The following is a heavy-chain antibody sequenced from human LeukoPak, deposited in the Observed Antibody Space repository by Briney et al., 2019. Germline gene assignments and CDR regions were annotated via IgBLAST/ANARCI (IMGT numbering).Heavy chain of an antibody. V-gene: IGHV4-59*02. CDR2: IYYSGNT. CDR1: GDSVSSYY. Sequence: SETLSLTCTVSGDSVSSYYWSWIRQPPGKGLEWIGYIYYSGNTNYNPSLKSRATISVDTSKNQFSLNLSSVTAADTAVYYCARGLIVGATWGENSNCFDPWGQGTLVTVSS. CDR3: ARGLIVGATWGENSNCFDP. D-gene: IGHD1-26*01. J-gene: IGHJ5*02.